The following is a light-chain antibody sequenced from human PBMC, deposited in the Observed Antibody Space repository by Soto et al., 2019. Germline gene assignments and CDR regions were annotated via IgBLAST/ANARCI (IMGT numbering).Light chain of an antibody. J-gene: IGKJ1*01. CDR3: QQYGSSLWT. CDR1: QSVSSSY. Sequence: IVLTQSPGTLSLSPGERATLSCRASQSVSSSYLAWYQQKPGQGPRLLIYGASSRATGIPDRFSGSGSGTDFTLTISRLEPEDFAVYHCQQYGSSLWTFGQGTKVEIK. V-gene: IGKV3-20*01. CDR2: GAS.